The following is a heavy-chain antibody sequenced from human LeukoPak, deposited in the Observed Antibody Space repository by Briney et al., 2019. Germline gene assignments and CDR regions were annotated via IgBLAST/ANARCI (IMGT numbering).Heavy chain of an antibody. D-gene: IGHD6-13*01. CDR2: IYYSGST. CDR1: GGSISSYY. J-gene: IGHJ4*02. Sequence: SETLSLTCTVSGGSISSYYWSWIRQPPGKGLEWIGDIYYSGSTNYNPSLKSRGTISVDTSKNQFSLKLSSVTAADTAVYYCARFLHDSSSWYGAFDYWGQGTLVTVSS. CDR3: ARFLHDSSSWYGAFDY. V-gene: IGHV4-59*08.